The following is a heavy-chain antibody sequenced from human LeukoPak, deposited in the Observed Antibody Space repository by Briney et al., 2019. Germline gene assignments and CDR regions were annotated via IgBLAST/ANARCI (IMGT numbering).Heavy chain of an antibody. CDR3: AKDQHYDSIHSDAFDI. CDR2: ISGSGGST. D-gene: IGHD3-22*01. V-gene: IGHV3-23*01. CDR1: GFTFSSYA. Sequence: GGSLRLPCAASGFTFSSYAMSWVRQAPGKGLEWVSAISGSGGSTYYADSVKGRFTISRDNSKNTLYLQMNSLRAEDTAVYYCAKDQHYDSIHSDAFDIWGQGTMVTVSS. J-gene: IGHJ3*02.